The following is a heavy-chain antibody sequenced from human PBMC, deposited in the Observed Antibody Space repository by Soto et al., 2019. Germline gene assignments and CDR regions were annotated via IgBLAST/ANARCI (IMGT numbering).Heavy chain of an antibody. CDR3: SRAPGPSDAFDI. V-gene: IGHV1-46*03. CDR1: GGTFSSYA. Sequence: ASVKVSCKASGGTFSSYAISWMRQAPGQGLEWMGIINLSGGSTSYAQKFQGRATVTRDTPTSTVYMELSSLRSEDTAVYYCSRAPGPSDAFDIWGQGTMVTVS. CDR2: INLSGGST. J-gene: IGHJ3*02.